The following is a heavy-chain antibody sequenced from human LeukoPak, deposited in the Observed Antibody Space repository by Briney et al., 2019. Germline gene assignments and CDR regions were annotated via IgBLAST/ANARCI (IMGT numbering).Heavy chain of an antibody. V-gene: IGHV3-23*01. Sequence: GGSLRLSCAASGFIFSADAMSWVRQVPGKGLEWVSGISGSGERTYYGDSVKGRFSISRDNSKNTLFLQMNSLTVEDTALYYCTKGLDFWGQGTLVTVSS. CDR1: GFIFSADA. CDR2: ISGSGERT. CDR3: TKGLDF. J-gene: IGHJ4*02.